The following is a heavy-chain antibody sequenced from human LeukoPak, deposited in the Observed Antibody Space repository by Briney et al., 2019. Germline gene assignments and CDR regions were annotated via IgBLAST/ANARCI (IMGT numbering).Heavy chain of an antibody. CDR2: IYHSGST. V-gene: IGHV4-38-2*02. J-gene: IGHJ4*02. CDR1: GGSISSGYY. Sequence: SETLSLTCTVSGGSISSGYYWGWIRQPPVNGLEWIGSIYHSGSTYYNPSLKSRVTISVDTSKNQFSLKLSSVTAADTAVYYCARLGYHEEVDYWGQGTLVTVSS. CDR3: ARLGYHEEVDY. D-gene: IGHD6-25*01.